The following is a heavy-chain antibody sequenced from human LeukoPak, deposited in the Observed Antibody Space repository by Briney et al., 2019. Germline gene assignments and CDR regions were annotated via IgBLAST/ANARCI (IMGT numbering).Heavy chain of an antibody. CDR2: IYYSGST. V-gene: IGHV4-38-2*02. D-gene: IGHD3-10*01. J-gene: IGHJ4*02. CDR1: GYSISSGYY. Sequence: SETLSLTCTVSGYSISSGYYWGWIRQPPGKGLEWIGSIYYSGSTYYNPSLKSRVTISVDTSKNQFSLKLSSVTAADTAVYYCARSWEDPVTMVRYFSFDYWGQGTLVTVSS. CDR3: ARSWEDPVTMVRYFSFDY.